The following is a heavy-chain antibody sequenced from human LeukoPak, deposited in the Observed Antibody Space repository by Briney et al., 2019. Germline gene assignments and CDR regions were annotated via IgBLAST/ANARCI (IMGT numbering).Heavy chain of an antibody. Sequence: ASVKASCKASGYTFTGYYMHWVRQARGQGLEWMGWINPNSGGTNYAQKFQGRVTMTRDTSISTAYMELSRLRSDDTAVYYCATLAPGVRQYDYWGQGTLVTVSS. J-gene: IGHJ4*02. CDR3: ATLAPGVRQYDY. V-gene: IGHV1-2*02. D-gene: IGHD3-10*01. CDR2: INPNSGGT. CDR1: GYTFTGYY.